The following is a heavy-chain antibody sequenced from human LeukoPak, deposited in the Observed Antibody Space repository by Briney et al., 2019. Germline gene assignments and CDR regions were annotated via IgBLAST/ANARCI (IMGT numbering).Heavy chain of an antibody. CDR1: GLTLSSYS. CDR3: AKWSGFGDI. D-gene: IGHD3-10*01. Sequence: GGSLRLSCVASGLTLSSYSVSWVRQAHPGKGLQWISGITASGNNTYFIDSVKGRFTVSRDNSNNTVHLQLNSLRAEDTAVYYCAKWSGFGDIWGQGTTVTVSS. J-gene: IGHJ6*02. CDR2: ITASGNNT. V-gene: IGHV3-23*01.